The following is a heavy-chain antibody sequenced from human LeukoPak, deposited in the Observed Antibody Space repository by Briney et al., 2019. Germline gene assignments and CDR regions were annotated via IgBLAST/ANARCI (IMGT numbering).Heavy chain of an antibody. Sequence: GESLQISCKGSGYSFTSYWIVWVRQTSGKGLGWMGIIYPGDSDTRYSPSFQGQVTISADKSISTAYLQWSSLKASDTAVYYCARRSASYEFVDYWGQGTLVTVSS. V-gene: IGHV5-51*01. CDR2: IYPGDSDT. CDR3: ARRSASYEFVDY. D-gene: IGHD1-26*01. J-gene: IGHJ4*02. CDR1: GYSFTSYW.